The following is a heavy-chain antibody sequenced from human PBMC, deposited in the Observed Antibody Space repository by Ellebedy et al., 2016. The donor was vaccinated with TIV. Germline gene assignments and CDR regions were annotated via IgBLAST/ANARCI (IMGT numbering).Heavy chain of an antibody. J-gene: IGHJ6*02. CDR3: TRGKARTGYQYGMDL. D-gene: IGHD6-13*01. CDR1: GFIFSNYG. V-gene: IGHV3-30*03. Sequence: PGGSLRLSCAVSGFIFSNYGIHWVRQAPGKGLEWVAVISDDGRNKYYADSVKGRFTISRDNSKNTVYLQMNSLRAEDTAVYFCTRGKARTGYQYGMDLWGQGTTVAVSS. CDR2: ISDDGRNK.